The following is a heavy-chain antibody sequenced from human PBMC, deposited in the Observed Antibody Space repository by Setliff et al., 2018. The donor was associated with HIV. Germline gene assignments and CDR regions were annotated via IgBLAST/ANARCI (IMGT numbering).Heavy chain of an antibody. D-gene: IGHD6-19*01. Sequence: PGGSLRLSCEGSGFNFNNYAMHWVRQPPGEGLEWVSLISWDGDITKYADSVKGRFIVSRDNANNSLYLQMNSLRPEDSALYYCVREGSVGGRYYYYMNLWGKGTTVTVSS. J-gene: IGHJ6*03. V-gene: IGHV3-43*02. CDR3: VREGSVGGRYYYYMNL. CDR1: GFNFNNYA. CDR2: ISWDGDIT.